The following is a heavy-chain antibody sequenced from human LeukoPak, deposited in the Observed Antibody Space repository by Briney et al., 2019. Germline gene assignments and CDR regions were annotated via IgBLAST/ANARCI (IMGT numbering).Heavy chain of an antibody. Sequence: SETLSLTCTVSGGSISFYYWSWIRQPPGKGLEWIGYIYYSGSTNYNPSLKSRVTISVDTSKNQFSLKLSSVTAADTAVYYCARTIYDSSGTYDYWGQGTLVTVSS. J-gene: IGHJ4*02. CDR2: IYYSGST. V-gene: IGHV4-59*01. CDR3: ARTIYDSSGTYDY. CDR1: GGSISFYY. D-gene: IGHD3-22*01.